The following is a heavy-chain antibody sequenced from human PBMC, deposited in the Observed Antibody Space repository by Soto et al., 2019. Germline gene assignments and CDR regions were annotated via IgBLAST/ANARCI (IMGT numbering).Heavy chain of an antibody. CDR2: INAGNGNT. D-gene: IGHD3-3*01. J-gene: IGHJ4*02. CDR3: ARNGYYDFDY. V-gene: IGHV1-3*01. Sequence: ASVKVSCKASGYTFSSYAIHWVRQAPGQGLEWMGWINAGNGNTKYSQKLQGRVTITTDTSTSTAYMELKSLRSEDTAVYYCARNGYYDFDYWGQG. CDR1: GYTFSSYA.